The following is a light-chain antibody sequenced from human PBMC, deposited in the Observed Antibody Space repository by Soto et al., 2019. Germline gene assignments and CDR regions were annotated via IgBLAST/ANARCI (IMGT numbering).Light chain of an antibody. Sequence: EIVLTQSPGTLSLSPGERATLSCRASQSVSSSYLAWYQQKPGQAPSILIYGASSRATGIPGRFSGSGSGTDFTITISSLEHEDFAVYYCQQYGRSPFTFGHGTKVDS. CDR3: QQYGRSPFT. J-gene: IGKJ3*01. V-gene: IGKV3-20*01. CDR1: QSVSSSY. CDR2: GAS.